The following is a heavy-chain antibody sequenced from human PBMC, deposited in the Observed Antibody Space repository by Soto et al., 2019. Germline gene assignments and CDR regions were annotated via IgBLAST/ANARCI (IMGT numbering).Heavy chain of an antibody. D-gene: IGHD2-2*01. CDR2: IYYSGST. J-gene: IGHJ4*02. CDR1: GGSISSGGDY. CDR3: ARTDCSSTSCYLSSGWLLFDY. V-gene: IGHV4-31*02. Sequence: GGSISSGGDYWRWIRQHPGKGLEWIGYIYYSGSTYYNPSLKSRVTISVDTSKNQFSLKLSSVTAADTAVYYCARTDCSSTSCYLSSGWLLFDYWGQGTLVTVSS.